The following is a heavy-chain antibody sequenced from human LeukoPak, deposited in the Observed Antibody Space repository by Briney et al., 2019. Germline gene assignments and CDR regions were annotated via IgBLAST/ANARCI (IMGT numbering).Heavy chain of an antibody. CDR1: GGSFSSGGYY. Sequence: SETLSLTCTVSGGSFSSGGYYWSWIRQHPGKGLEWIGYIFYSGTTYYNPSLKSRVIISVDASKNQFSLRLSSVTAADTAVYYCARDLGGLGKIDYWGQGTLVTVSS. CDR2: IFYSGTT. J-gene: IGHJ4*02. V-gene: IGHV4-31*03. D-gene: IGHD7-27*01. CDR3: ARDLGGLGKIDY.